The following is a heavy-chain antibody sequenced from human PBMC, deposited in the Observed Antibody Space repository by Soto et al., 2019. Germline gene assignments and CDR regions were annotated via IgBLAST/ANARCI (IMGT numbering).Heavy chain of an antibody. CDR2: IYPDDSDT. D-gene: IGHD3-3*01. CDR1: GYNFPISW. Sequence: GESLKISCKGSGYNFPISWIGWVRQTPGKGLEWMGIIYPDDSDTRYSPSFQGQVTISADKSIGTAYLQWRSLTASDSAIYYCARHLLSFSSGYFRGMDVWGQGTTVTVS. J-gene: IGHJ6*02. CDR3: ARHLLSFSSGYFRGMDV. V-gene: IGHV5-51*01.